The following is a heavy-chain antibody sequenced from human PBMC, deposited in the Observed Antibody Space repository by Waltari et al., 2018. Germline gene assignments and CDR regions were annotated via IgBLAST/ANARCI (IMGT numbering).Heavy chain of an antibody. D-gene: IGHD6-19*01. CDR1: GYTFTGYY. V-gene: IGHV1-2*02. CDR2: INPNSGGT. CDR3: ARESAAVADQPGLDY. J-gene: IGHJ4*02. Sequence: QVQLVQSGAEVKKPGASVKVSCKASGYTFTGYYMHWVRQAPGQGLEWMGWINPNSGGTNYAQKFQGRVTMTRDTSISTAYMELSRLRSDDTAVYYCARESAAVADQPGLDYWGQGTLVTVSS.